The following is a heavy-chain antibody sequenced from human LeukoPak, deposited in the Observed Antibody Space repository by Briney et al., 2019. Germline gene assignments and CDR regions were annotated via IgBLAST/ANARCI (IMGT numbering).Heavy chain of an antibody. CDR3: ARDVVVVAATGHFDY. Sequence: GGSLRLSCAASGFTFSDYYMSWIRQAPGKGLEWVANIKQDGSEKYYVDSVKGRFTISRDNAKNSLYLQMNSLRAEDTAVYYCARDVVVVAATGHFDYWGQGTLVTVSS. CDR1: GFTFSDYY. D-gene: IGHD2-15*01. J-gene: IGHJ4*02. CDR2: IKQDGSEK. V-gene: IGHV3-7*01.